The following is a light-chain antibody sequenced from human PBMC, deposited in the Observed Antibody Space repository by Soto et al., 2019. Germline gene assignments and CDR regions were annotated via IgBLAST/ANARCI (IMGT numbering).Light chain of an antibody. CDR1: TSNVGRYA. Sequence: QSVLTQAPSASGTPGQRVTISCSGGTSNVGRYAVNWYQQLPGTAPKLLIYNNDRRPSGVPDRFSGSKAGTSASLAISGLQSEDEAHYYCAAWDDSLKGVVFGGGTKLTVL. CDR3: AAWDDSLKGVV. CDR2: NND. V-gene: IGLV1-44*01. J-gene: IGLJ2*01.